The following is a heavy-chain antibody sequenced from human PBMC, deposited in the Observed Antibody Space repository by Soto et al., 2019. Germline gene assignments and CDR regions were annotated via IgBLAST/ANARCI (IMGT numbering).Heavy chain of an antibody. Sequence: GGSLRLSCAASGFTFSSYSMNWVRQAPGKGLVWVSRINSDGTKTTYADSVKGRFTISRDNAKNTVYLQMNSLRAEDTAVYYCATVATNSYNWVDPWGQGTLVTVFS. V-gene: IGHV3-74*01. J-gene: IGHJ5*02. CDR1: GFTFSSYS. D-gene: IGHD5-12*01. CDR2: INSDGTKT. CDR3: ATVATNSYNWVDP.